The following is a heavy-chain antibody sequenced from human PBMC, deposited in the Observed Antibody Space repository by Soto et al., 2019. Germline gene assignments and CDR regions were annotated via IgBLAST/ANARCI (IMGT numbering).Heavy chain of an antibody. D-gene: IGHD2-2*01. CDR2: IYWDDDK. J-gene: IGHJ4*01. CDR1: GFSLSTSGVG. V-gene: IGHV2-5*02. CDR3: AHIGQVVPAAMLRQYFDY. Sequence: GSGPTLVNPTQTLTLTCTFSGFSLSTSGVGVGWIRQPPGKALEWLALIYWDDDKRYSPSLKSRLTITKDTSKNQVVLTMTNMDPVDTATYYCAHIGQVVPAAMLRQYFDYWGHGTLVTVSS.